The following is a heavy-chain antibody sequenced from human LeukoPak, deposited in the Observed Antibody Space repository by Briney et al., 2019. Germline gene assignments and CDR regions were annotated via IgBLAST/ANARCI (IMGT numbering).Heavy chain of an antibody. D-gene: IGHD5-18*01. CDR3: ARDWGYSYGYFDY. CDR1: GYTFTGYY. CDR2: INPNSGGT. Sequence: ASVKVSCKASGYTFTGYYMHWVRQAPGQGLEWMGRINPNSGGTNYAQKFQGRVTMTRDTSISTAYMELSRLRSDDTAVYYCARDWGYSYGYFDYWGQGTLVTVSS. J-gene: IGHJ4*02. V-gene: IGHV1-2*06.